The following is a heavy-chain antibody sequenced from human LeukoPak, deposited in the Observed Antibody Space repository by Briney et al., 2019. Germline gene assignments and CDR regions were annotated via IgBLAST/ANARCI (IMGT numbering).Heavy chain of an antibody. CDR1: GYTFTSYD. CDR3: ARDYHDSSGLGGIYYGMDV. Sequence: GASVKVSCKASGYTFTSYDINWVRQATGQGLEWMGWMNPNSGDTGYAQKFQGRVTMTRNTSISTAYMELSSLRSEDTAVYYCARDYHDSSGLGGIYYGMDVWGQGTTVTASS. CDR2: MNPNSGDT. D-gene: IGHD3-22*01. J-gene: IGHJ6*02. V-gene: IGHV1-8*01.